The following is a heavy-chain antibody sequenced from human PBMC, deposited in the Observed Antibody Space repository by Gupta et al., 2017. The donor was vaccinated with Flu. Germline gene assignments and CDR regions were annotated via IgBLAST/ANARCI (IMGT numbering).Heavy chain of an antibody. CDR3: AAFWVGHGGTSA. D-gene: IGHD3-16*01. Sequence: QVQLQESGPGLVKPSQTLSLTCTVSGASISSGYYHWTWIRQPAGRGLDGIVRADDTDNSNYIASLTSRVTISMDTSKSQFSLKLSSVTAADTAVDYCAAFWVGHGGTSAWGQGTLVTVSS. J-gene: IGHJ5*02. CDR1: GASISSGYYH. V-gene: IGHV4-61*02. CDR2: ADDTDNS.